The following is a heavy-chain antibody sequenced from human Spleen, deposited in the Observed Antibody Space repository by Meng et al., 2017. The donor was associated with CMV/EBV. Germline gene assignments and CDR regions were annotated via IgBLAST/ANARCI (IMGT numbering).Heavy chain of an antibody. CDR3: ATHRQRGFSISWYDPFDY. J-gene: IGHJ4*02. V-gene: IGHV1-2*02. CDR1: GYIFTNYY. Sequence: ASVKVSCKASGYIFTNYYMHWVRQAPGQGFEWMGWINPKSGGTNYAQKFQGRVSVTRDTSITTAYMELSRLIFDDTAVYYCATHRQRGFSISWYDPFDYWGQGTLVTVSS. D-gene: IGHD6-13*01. CDR2: INPKSGGT.